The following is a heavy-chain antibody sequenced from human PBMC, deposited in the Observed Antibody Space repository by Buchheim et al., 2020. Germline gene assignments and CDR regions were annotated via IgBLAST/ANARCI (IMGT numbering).Heavy chain of an antibody. CDR3: AKDQLRLVVPAAPGYYGMDV. V-gene: IGHV3-23*01. Sequence: EVQLLESGGGLVQPGGSLRLSCAASGFTFSSYAMSWVRQAPGKGLEWVSAISGSGGSTYYADSVKVRFTISSDNSKNTLYLQMNSLRAEDTAVYYCAKDQLRLVVPAAPGYYGMDVWGQGTT. J-gene: IGHJ6*02. CDR1: GFTFSSYA. CDR2: ISGSGGST. D-gene: IGHD2-2*01.